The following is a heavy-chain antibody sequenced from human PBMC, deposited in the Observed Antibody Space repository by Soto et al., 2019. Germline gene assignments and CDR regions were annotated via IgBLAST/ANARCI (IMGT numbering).Heavy chain of an antibody. CDR1: GFSLSTSGVG. J-gene: IGHJ4*02. V-gene: IGHV2-5*02. D-gene: IGHD2-15*01. CDR3: VHRAPRGGSWDTGYLDY. CDR2: IYWDDDK. Sequence: QITLKESGPTLVKPTQTLTLTCTFSGFSLSTSGVGVGWIRQPPGKALEWLAVIYWDDDKRYSPYLKSRLTIPKDTSKNQVVLTMTNVDPGDTATYYCVHRAPRGGSWDTGYLDYWGQGTLVTVSS.